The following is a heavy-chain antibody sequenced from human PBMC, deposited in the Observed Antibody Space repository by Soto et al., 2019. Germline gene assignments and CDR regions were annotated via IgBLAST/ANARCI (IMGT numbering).Heavy chain of an antibody. J-gene: IGHJ6*02. V-gene: IGHV3-30*19. CDR1: GFSFSSHG. D-gene: IGHD3-22*01. CDR2: ISYDGSNK. Sequence: PGGSLILSCAAAGFSFSSHGMHWVRQAPGKGLEWVAVISYDGSNKYYADSVKGRFTISRDNSKNTLYLQMNSLRAEDTAVYYCAKENYYDSSGYPENYYYYGMDVWGQGTTVTVSS. CDR3: AKENYYDSSGYPENYYYYGMDV.